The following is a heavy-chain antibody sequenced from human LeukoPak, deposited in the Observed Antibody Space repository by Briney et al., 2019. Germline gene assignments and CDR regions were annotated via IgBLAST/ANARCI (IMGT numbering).Heavy chain of an antibody. D-gene: IGHD6-6*01. CDR1: GDSISSGCYY. CDR2: CYYSGST. V-gene: IGHV4-39*07. J-gene: IGHJ4*02. Sequence: SETLSLTCTVSGDSISSGCYYWGWIRQSPGKGLEWIGTCYYSGSTYYSPSLKSRVTISVDRSKNQFSLKLSSVTAADTAVYYCARDGQYSSSSGIYFDYWGQGTLVTVSS. CDR3: ARDGQYSSSSGIYFDY.